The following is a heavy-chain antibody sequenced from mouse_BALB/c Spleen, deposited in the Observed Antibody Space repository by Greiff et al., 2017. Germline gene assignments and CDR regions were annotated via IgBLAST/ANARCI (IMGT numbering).Heavy chain of an antibody. CDR1: GYAFTNYL. D-gene: IGHD3-3*01. CDR3: ARHGTDFDY. CDR2: INPGSGGT. J-gene: IGHJ2*01. V-gene: IGHV1-54*01. Sequence: VQLQQSGAELVRPGTSVKVSCKASGYAFTNYLIEWVKQRPGQGLEWIGVINPGSGGTNYNEKFKGKATLTADKSSSTAYMQLSSLTSDDSAVYFCARHGTDFDYWGQGTTLTVSS.